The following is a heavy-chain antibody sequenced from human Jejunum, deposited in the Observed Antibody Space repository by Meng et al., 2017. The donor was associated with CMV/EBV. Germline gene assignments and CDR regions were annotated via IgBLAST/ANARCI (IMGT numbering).Heavy chain of an antibody. J-gene: IGHJ6*02. CDR1: GGSISSSY. CDR3: ARDTFDRRNGMDV. CDR2: LYYSGST. V-gene: IGHV4-59*01. Sequence: VSGGSISSSYWSWIRQPPGKGLEWIGYLYYSGSTRYNPSLQSRVTISLDTSKTQFSLRLTSVSAADTAVYYCARDTFDRRNGMDVWGQGTTVTVSS.